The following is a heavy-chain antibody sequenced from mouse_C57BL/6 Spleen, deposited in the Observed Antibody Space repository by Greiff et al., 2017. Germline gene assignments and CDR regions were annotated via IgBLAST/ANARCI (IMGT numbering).Heavy chain of an antibody. V-gene: IGHV1-22*01. CDR2: INPNNGGT. J-gene: IGHJ1*03. CDR3: AREGETRYFDV. CDR1: GYTFTDYN. Sequence: FQLQQSGPELVKPGASVKMSCKASGYTFTDYNMHWVKQSHGKSLEWIGYINPNNGGTSYNQKFKGKATLTVNKSSSTAYMELRSLTSEDSAVYYCAREGETRYFDVGGTGTTVTVSS.